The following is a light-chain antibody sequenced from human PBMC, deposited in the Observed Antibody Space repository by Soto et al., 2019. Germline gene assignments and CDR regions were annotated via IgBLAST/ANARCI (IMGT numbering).Light chain of an antibody. CDR2: ATS. V-gene: IGKV1-39*01. J-gene: IGKJ2*01. CDR3: QHTYNTPYP. CDR1: QSISSY. Sequence: DIRMTQSPSSLSASVGDRVTIACRASQSISSYLNWYHQRPGKAPKVLIYATSTLQSGVPSRFSGSGSGTNFTLTISSLQPEDFATYYCQHTYNTPYPFGQGTKLEIK.